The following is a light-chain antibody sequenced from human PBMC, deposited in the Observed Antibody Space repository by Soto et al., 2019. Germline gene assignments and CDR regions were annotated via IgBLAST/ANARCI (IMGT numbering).Light chain of an antibody. J-gene: IGLJ1*01. V-gene: IGLV2-14*01. CDR2: EVT. CDR1: SSDVGRYNS. Sequence: QSVLTQPASVSGSPGQSITISCTGTSSDVGRYNSVSWYQQHPGKAPKLMIYEVTNRPSGVSNRFSGSKSGNTASLTISGLQAEDEADYYCNSYTTSVAYVSGPETKLTVL. CDR3: NSYTTSVAYV.